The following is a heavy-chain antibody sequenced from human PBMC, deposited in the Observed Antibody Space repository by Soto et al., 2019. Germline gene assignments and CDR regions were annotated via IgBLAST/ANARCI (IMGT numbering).Heavy chain of an antibody. CDR1: GGSISSGGYY. CDR2: IYYSGST. CDR3: ARDTGDSSSWYVGYYYGMDV. D-gene: IGHD6-13*01. Sequence: PSETLSLTCTVSGGSISSGGYYWSWIRQHPGKGLEWIGYIYYSGSTYYNPSLKSRVTISVDTSKNQFSLKLSSVTAADTAVYYCARDTGDSSSWYVGYYYGMDVWGQGTTVTAP. J-gene: IGHJ6*02. V-gene: IGHV4-31*03.